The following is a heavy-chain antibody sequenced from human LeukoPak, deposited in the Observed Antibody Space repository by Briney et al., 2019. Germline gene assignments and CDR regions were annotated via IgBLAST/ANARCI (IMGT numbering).Heavy chain of an antibody. Sequence: GGSLRLSCAASGFTFNSYSMNWVRQAPGKGLEWVSFISSSGSYIYYADSVRGRFTISRDNAKSSLQLQMDSLRAEDTAVYYCARDYYGDYFFDYWGQGTLVTVSS. J-gene: IGHJ4*02. CDR1: GFTFNSYS. CDR3: ARDYYGDYFFDY. CDR2: ISSSGSYI. D-gene: IGHD3-10*01. V-gene: IGHV3-21*01.